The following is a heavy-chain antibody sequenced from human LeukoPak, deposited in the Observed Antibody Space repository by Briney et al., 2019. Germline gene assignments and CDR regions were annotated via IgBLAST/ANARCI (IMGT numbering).Heavy chain of an antibody. Sequence: GAAVKVSCKLSGYTLTESSMQSGRQTPGKGLEWRGDFDPEDGETIYAQKFQGRVTMTEDTSTDTAYMELSSLRSEDTAVYYCATGRGGYYYDSSGYSTFDYWGQGTLVTVSS. J-gene: IGHJ4*02. D-gene: IGHD3-22*01. V-gene: IGHV1-24*01. CDR2: FDPEDGET. CDR1: GYTLTESS. CDR3: ATGRGGYYYDSSGYSTFDY.